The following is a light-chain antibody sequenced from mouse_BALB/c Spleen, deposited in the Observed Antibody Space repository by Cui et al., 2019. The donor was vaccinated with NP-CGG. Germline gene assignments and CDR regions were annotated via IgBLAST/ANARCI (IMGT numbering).Light chain of an antibody. CDR2: GTN. J-gene: IGLJ1*01. CDR3: ALWYSNQWV. V-gene: IGLV1*01. Sequence: QPVLTQESALTTSPGETVTLTCRSSTGAVTTSNYANWVQEKPDHLFTGLIGGTNNRAPGVPARFSGSLIGDKAALTITGAQTEDEAIYYCALWYSNQWVFGGGTQTDCP. CDR1: TGAVTTSNY.